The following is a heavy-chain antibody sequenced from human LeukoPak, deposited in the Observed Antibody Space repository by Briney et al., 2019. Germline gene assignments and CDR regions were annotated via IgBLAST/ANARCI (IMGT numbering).Heavy chain of an antibody. D-gene: IGHD1-26*01. CDR1: GYSFTSYW. V-gene: IGHV5-51*01. Sequence: GESLQISFQGSGYSFTSYWIGWVRQMPGKGLEWMGIIYPGDSDTRYSPSFQGQVTISADKSISTAYLQWISLKASDTAMYYCARPSSGCYPGGFDYWGQGTLVTVSS. J-gene: IGHJ4*02. CDR2: IYPGDSDT. CDR3: ARPSSGCYPGGFDY.